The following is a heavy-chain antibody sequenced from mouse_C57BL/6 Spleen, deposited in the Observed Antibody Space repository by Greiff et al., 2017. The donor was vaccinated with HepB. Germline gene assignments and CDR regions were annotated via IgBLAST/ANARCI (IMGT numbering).Heavy chain of an antibody. J-gene: IGHJ3*01. Sequence: VQLKQSGAELVKPGASVKISCKASGYAFSSYWMNWVKQRPGKGLEWIGQIYPGDGDTNYNGKFKGKATLTADKSSSTAYMQLSSLTSEDSAVYFCARGGDGYYPWFAYWGQGTLVTVSA. CDR2: IYPGDGDT. CDR3: ARGGDGYYPWFAY. V-gene: IGHV1-80*01. D-gene: IGHD2-3*01. CDR1: GYAFSSYW.